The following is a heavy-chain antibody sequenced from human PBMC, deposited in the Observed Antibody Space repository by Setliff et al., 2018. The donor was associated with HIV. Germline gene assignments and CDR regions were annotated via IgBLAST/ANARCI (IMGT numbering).Heavy chain of an antibody. D-gene: IGHD6-19*01. J-gene: IGHJ4*02. CDR1: GFSISSGYY. CDR2: IYHSGST. CDR3: ARGPPGSSIGWYVGY. V-gene: IGHV4-38-2*01. Sequence: SETLSLTCAVSGFSISSGYYWGWIRQPPGKGLEWIGTIYHSGSTYYSPSLMSRVTISVDTSKNQFSLRLSSVIAADTAVYYCARGPPGSSIGWYVGYWGQGTLVTVSS.